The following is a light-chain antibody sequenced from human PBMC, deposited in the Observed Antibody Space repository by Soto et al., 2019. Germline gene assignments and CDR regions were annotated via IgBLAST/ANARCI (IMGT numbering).Light chain of an antibody. V-gene: IGLV3-10*01. Sequence: SYELTQPPSVSVSPGQTARITCSGDALPKKYAYGYQQKSGQAPVLVIYEDSKPPSVIPERYSGSSSGTMATLTIGGAQVEDEADYYCYSTDSSGNHRVFGGGTKLTVL. CDR2: EDS. CDR3: YSTDSSGNHRV. CDR1: ALPKKY. J-gene: IGLJ2*01.